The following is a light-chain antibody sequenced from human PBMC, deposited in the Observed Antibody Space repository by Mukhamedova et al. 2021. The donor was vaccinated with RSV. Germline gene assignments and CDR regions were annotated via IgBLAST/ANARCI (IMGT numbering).Light chain of an antibody. V-gene: IGKV1-17*01. Sequence: WYQRRVHGDAPKRLIYAASNLQSGVPSRFSGSGSETEFTLTISSLQHEDFATYYCLQHNNYPWTFGQGTKVEIK. J-gene: IGKJ1*01. CDR2: AAS. CDR3: LQHNNYPWT.